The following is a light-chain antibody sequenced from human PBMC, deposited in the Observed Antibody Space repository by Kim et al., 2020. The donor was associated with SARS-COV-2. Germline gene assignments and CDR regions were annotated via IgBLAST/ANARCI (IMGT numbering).Light chain of an antibody. CDR3: QQASTFPLT. Sequence: DIQMTQSPSSLPASVGDRVTISCRASQDIDICLAWYQRKPGKPPTLLIYAASNLQDGVPSRFSGSGSGTNFTLTISSLRAEDVAAYYCQQASTFPLTFGGGTKVDIK. CDR1: QDIDIC. V-gene: IGKV1-12*01. CDR2: AAS. J-gene: IGKJ4*01.